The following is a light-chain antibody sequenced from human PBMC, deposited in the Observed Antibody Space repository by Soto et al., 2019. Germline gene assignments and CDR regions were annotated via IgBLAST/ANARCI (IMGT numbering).Light chain of an antibody. CDR2: SGS. CDR1: KSISDF. V-gene: IGKV1-39*01. CDR3: QQSYSIPYI. J-gene: IGKJ2*01. Sequence: DIQMTQPPSSLSASVGDRITITCRASKSISDFLNWYQQKPGKAPKLLIYSGSTLQSGVPSRFSGSGSGTDFTLTVSSLQPEDFATYFCQQSYSIPYIFGQGTKLEIK.